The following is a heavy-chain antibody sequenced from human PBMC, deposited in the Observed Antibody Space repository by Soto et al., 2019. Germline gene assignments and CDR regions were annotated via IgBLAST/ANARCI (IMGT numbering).Heavy chain of an antibody. CDR2: MNPNSGNT. CDR3: ARGSHIAARRYPNLYYGMDV. Sequence: QVPLVQSGAEVKKPGASVKVSCKASGYTFTSYDINWVRQATGQGLEWMGWMNPNSGNTGYAQKFQGRGTMTRNTSISTAYMELSSLRFEDTAVYYWARGSHIAARRYPNLYYGMDVWDQGTTVTFSS. D-gene: IGHD6-6*01. CDR1: GYTFTSYD. J-gene: IGHJ6*02. V-gene: IGHV1-8*01.